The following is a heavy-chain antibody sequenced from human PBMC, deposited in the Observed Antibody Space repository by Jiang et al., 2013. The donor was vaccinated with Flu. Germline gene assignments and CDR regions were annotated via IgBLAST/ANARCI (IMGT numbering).Heavy chain of an antibody. CDR3: AEGGSGSKKSYGMDV. CDR2: VNPNSRNT. J-gene: IGHJ6*02. CDR1: GYTFTSYD. D-gene: IGHD3-10*01. V-gene: IGHV1-8*01. Sequence: SGAEVKKPGASVKVSCKASGYTFTSYDINWVRQATGQGLEWMGWVNPNSRNTGYAQKFQGRLTMTRNTSISTAYMELSSLRFEDTAVYYCAEGGSGSKKSYGMDVWGQGTTGHRLL.